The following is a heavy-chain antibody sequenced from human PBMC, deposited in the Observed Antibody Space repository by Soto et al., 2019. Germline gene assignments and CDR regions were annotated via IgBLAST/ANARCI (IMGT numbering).Heavy chain of an antibody. CDR1: GFTFNTFG. CDR2: IWHDGGNK. J-gene: IGHJ4*02. D-gene: IGHD7-27*01. Sequence: QVQLVESGGGVVQPGTSLRLSCAASGFTFNTFGMHWVRQAPGKGLEWVAFIWHDGGNKYYADSVKGGFTISRDNSKNTLYLQMNSLRAEDTAVYYCAKDGQNWGRDFENWGRGNLVIVSS. CDR3: AKDGQNWGRDFEN. V-gene: IGHV3-33*06.